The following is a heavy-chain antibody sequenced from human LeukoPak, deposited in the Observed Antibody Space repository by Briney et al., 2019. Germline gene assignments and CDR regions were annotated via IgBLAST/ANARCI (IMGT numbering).Heavy chain of an antibody. J-gene: IGHJ4*02. CDR1: GFTFSSYR. D-gene: IGHD6-19*01. CDR2: IKQDGGEK. Sequence: GGYLRLSCAASGFTFSSYRMSWVRQAPGKGLEGVANIKQDGGEKYYVDSGKGRFTIARDNPKNSLYLQRNSLRAEETAVYYCARDLGFVALAGNSWGQGTLVTVSS. V-gene: IGHV3-7*01. CDR3: ARDLGFVALAGNS.